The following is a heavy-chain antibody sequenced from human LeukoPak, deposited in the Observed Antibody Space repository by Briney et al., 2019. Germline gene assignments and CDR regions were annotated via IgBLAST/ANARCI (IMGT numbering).Heavy chain of an antibody. CDR2: IYYRGDI. CDR3: ATNKDWAEAD. D-gene: IGHD3/OR15-3a*01. CDR1: DGSIRTYY. Sequence: SETLSLTCSVSDGSIRTYYWSWVRQSPGQGLEWIGNIYYRGDINYNPSLKSRVIIPIDTSKNQFSLKVTSLTAADTAVYYCATNKDWAEADWGQGTLVIVSS. V-gene: IGHV4-59*03. J-gene: IGHJ4*02.